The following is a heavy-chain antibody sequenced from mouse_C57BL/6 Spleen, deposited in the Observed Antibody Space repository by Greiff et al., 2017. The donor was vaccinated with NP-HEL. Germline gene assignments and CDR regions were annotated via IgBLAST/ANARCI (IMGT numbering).Heavy chain of an antibody. J-gene: IGHJ4*01. D-gene: IGHD2-2*01. CDR2: INPSTGGT. Sequence: VQLKESGPELVKPGASVKISCKASGYSFTGYYMNWVKQSPEKSLEWIGEINPSTGGTTYNQKFKAKATLTVDKSSSTAYMQLKSLTSEDSAVYYCARCGYDGPMDYWGQGTSVTVSS. CDR1: GYSFTGYY. CDR3: ARCGYDGPMDY. V-gene: IGHV1-42*01.